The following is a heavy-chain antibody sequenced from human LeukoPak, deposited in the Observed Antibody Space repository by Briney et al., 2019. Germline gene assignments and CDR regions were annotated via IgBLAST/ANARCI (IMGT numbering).Heavy chain of an antibody. CDR3: ARDRDVGASSIDY. CDR2: ISTDNGET. CDR1: NDTFSTDG. Sequence: ASVKVSCKAVNDTFSTDGIIWVRQAPGQGLEWMGWISTDNGETNYAQKWQGRVTLTTDTSTNTAYMELRSLRSDDTAVYYCARDRDVGASSIDYWGQGTLVTVSS. J-gene: IGHJ4*02. V-gene: IGHV1-18*01. D-gene: IGHD1-26*01.